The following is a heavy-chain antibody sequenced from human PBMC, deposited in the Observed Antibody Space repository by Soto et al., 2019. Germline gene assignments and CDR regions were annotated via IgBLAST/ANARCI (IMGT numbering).Heavy chain of an antibody. Sequence: VQLLESGGGLVQPGGSLRLSCAASGFSFSSYAMSWVRQAPGKGLEWVAVIWYDGSNKYYADSVKGRFTISRDNSKNTLYLQMNSLRAEDTAVYYCARDAVPAAYRGGMDVWGQGTTVTVSS. CDR2: IWYDGSNK. J-gene: IGHJ6*02. D-gene: IGHD2-2*01. V-gene: IGHV3-33*08. CDR3: ARDAVPAAYRGGMDV. CDR1: GFSFSSYA.